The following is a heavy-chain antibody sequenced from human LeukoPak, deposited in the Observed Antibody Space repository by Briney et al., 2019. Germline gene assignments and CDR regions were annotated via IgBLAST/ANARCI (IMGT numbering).Heavy chain of an antibody. D-gene: IGHD3-3*01. CDR2: IYHSGST. V-gene: IGHV4-38-2*02. J-gene: IGHJ3*02. CDR3: ARFGGPHAFDI. Sequence: SETLSLTCTVSGYSISSGYYWGWIRQPPGKGLEWIGSIYHSGSTYYNPSLKSRVTISVDTSKNQFSLTLSSVTAADTAVYYCARFGGPHAFDIWGQGTMVTVSS. CDR1: GYSISSGYY.